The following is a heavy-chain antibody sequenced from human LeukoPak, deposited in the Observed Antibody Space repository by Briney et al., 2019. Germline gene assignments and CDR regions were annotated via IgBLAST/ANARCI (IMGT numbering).Heavy chain of an antibody. CDR1: GFTFSSYR. V-gene: IGHV3-21*01. CDR3: ARDLGQLPPYYYYGMDV. CDR2: ISSSSSYI. J-gene: IGHJ6*02. Sequence: GGSLRLSCAASGFTFSSYRMNWVRQAPGKGLEWVSSISSSSSYIYYADSVKGRFTISRDNAKNSLYLQMNSLRAEDTAVYYCARDLGQLPPYYYYGMDVWGQGTTVTVSS. D-gene: IGHD2-2*01.